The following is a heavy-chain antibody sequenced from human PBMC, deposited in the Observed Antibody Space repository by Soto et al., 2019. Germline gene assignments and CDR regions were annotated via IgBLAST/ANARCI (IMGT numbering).Heavy chain of an antibody. D-gene: IGHD3-10*01. CDR2: TYYRSKWYN. CDR1: GDSVSSNSAA. Sequence: SQTLSLTCAISGDSVSSNSAAWNWIRQSPSRGPEWLGRTYYRSKWYNDYAVSVKSRITINPDTSRNQFSLQLNSVTPEDTAVYYCARGGVTLYYFDYWGQGTLVTVSS. V-gene: IGHV6-1*01. CDR3: ARGGVTLYYFDY. J-gene: IGHJ4*02.